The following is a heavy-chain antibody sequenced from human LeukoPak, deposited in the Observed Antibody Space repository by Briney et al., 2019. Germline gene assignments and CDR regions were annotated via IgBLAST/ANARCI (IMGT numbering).Heavy chain of an antibody. CDR3: ARSRRKSPYYYYMDV. V-gene: IGHV4-34*01. CDR1: GGSFSGYY. CDR2: INHSGST. Sequence: PSETLSLTCAVYGGSFSGYYWSWIRQPPGKGLEWIGEINHSGSTNYNPSLKSRVTISVDASKNQFSLKLSSVTAADTAVYYCARSRRKSPYYYYMDVWGKGTTVTVSS. J-gene: IGHJ6*03. D-gene: IGHD6-13*01.